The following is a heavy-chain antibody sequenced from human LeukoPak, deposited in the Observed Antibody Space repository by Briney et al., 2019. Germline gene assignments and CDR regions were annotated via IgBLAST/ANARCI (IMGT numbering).Heavy chain of an antibody. CDR2: IRSKANSYAT. V-gene: IGHV3-73*01. CDR3: TRGGSSGYPYYFDY. CDR1: GFTFSGSA. D-gene: IGHD3-22*01. J-gene: IGHJ4*02. Sequence: GGSLRLSCAASGFTFSGSAMHWVRQASGKGLEWVGRIRSKANSYATAYAASVKGRFTISRDDSKNTAYLQMNSLKTEDTAVYYCTRGGSSGYPYYFDYWGQGTLVTVSS.